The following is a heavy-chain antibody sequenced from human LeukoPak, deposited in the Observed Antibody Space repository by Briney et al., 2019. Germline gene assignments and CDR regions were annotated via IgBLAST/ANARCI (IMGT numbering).Heavy chain of an antibody. CDR2: IIPFLGTT. Sequence: ASVKVSCKASGGVFTTYAISWVRQAPGQGLEWMGGIIPFLGTTNYAQKFQGRVTMTADEPTRTAYMELTYLRSDDTAVYYCTIIPNVILFTHYFEYWGQGTLVTVSS. D-gene: IGHD2-21*01. CDR1: GGVFTTYA. J-gene: IGHJ4*02. CDR3: TIIPNVILFTHYFEY. V-gene: IGHV1-69*01.